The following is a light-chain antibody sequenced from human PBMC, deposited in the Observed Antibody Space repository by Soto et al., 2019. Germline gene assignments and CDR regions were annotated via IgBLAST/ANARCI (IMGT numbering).Light chain of an antibody. V-gene: IGLV3-21*02. CDR2: DGS. CDR1: NIGHKG. CDR3: QVWDSVSDHYV. Sequence: SYELTQPPSVSVAPGQTARITCGRNNIGHKGVHWYQQKPGQAPVLVVFDGSDRPSGIPERFSGSDSENTATLTISRVEAGDEADYYCQVWDSVSDHYVFGHGTKLTVL. J-gene: IGLJ1*01.